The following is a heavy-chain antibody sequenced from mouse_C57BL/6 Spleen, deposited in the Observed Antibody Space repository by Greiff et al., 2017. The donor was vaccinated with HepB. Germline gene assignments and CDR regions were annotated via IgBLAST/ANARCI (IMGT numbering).Heavy chain of an antibody. CDR2: IYPGDGDT. D-gene: IGHD2-4*01. CDR1: GYAFSSYW. J-gene: IGHJ2*01. Sequence: VQLQQSGAELVKPGASVKISCKASGYAFSSYWMNWVKQRPGKGLEWIGQIYPGDGDTNYNGKFKGKATLTADKSSSTAYMQLSSLTSEDSAVYFCARLYYDYDGYYFDYWGQGTTLTVSS. V-gene: IGHV1-80*01. CDR3: ARLYYDYDGYYFDY.